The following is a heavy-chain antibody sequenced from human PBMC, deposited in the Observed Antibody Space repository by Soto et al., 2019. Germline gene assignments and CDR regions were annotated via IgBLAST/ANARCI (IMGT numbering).Heavy chain of an antibody. CDR3: VRDGSKNLRDWFDH. V-gene: IGHV4-4*07. J-gene: IGHJ5*02. D-gene: IGHD1-1*01. CDR1: GASISGFY. Sequence: PSETLSLTCTVSGASISGFYWGWIRKSAGKGLEWIGRIYATGTTDYNPSLKSRVMMSVDTSKKQFSLKLRSVTAADTAVYYCVRDGSKNLRDWFDHWGQGISVTVSS. CDR2: IYATGTT.